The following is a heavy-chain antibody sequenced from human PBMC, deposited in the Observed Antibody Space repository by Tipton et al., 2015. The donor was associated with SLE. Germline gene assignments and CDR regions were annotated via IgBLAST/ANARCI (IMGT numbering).Heavy chain of an antibody. CDR3: AKDRLGLMYFDL. J-gene: IGHJ2*01. Sequence: SLRLSCAASGFTFSSYDMHWVRQATGKGLEWVSAIGTAGGTYYPGSVKGRFTISRDNSKNTLYLQMNSLRAEDTAVYYCAKDRLGLMYFDLWGRGTLVTVSS. V-gene: IGHV3-13*04. D-gene: IGHD4/OR15-4a*01. CDR2: IGTAGGT. CDR1: GFTFSSYD.